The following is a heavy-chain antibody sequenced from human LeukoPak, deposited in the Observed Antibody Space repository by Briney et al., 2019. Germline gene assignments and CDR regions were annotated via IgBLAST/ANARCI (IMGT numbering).Heavy chain of an antibody. CDR1: GYTFTSYD. CDR3: WFWSGYPYRDY. J-gene: IGHJ4*02. D-gene: IGHD3-3*01. Sequence: ASVKVSCKASGYTFTSYDINWVRQATGQGLEWMGRMSPNSGNTGYAQKFQGRVTMTRNTSISTAYMELSSLRSEDTAVYYCWFWSGYPYRDYWGQGTLVTVSS. CDR2: MSPNSGNT. V-gene: IGHV1-8*01.